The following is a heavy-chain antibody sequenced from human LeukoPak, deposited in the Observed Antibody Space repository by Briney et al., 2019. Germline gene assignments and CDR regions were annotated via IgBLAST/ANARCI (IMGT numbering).Heavy chain of an antibody. CDR2: INHNSGGT. CDR3: ARRGTGGGYFDY. J-gene: IGHJ4*02. CDR1: GYTFTGYY. Sequence: ASVKVSCKASGYTFTGYYIHWVRQAPGQGLEWMGWINHNSGGTHYAQKFQGRVTMTRDTSINTFYMELSSLRSDDTAVYYCARRGTGGGYFDYWGQGTLVTVSS. D-gene: IGHD3-10*01. V-gene: IGHV1-2*02.